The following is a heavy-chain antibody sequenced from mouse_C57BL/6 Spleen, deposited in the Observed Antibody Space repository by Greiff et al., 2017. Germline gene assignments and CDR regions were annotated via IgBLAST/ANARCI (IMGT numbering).Heavy chain of an antibody. V-gene: IGHV1-69*01. CDR3: AHYYGSSYGYFDV. CDR1: GYTFTSYW. D-gene: IGHD1-1*01. J-gene: IGHJ1*03. Sequence: QVQLQQPGAELVMPGASVKLSCKASGYTFTSYWMHWVKQRPGQGLEWIGEIDPSDSYTNYNQKFKGKSTLTVAKSSSTAYMQLSSLTSEDSAVYYCAHYYGSSYGYFDVWGTGTTVTVSS. CDR2: IDPSDSYT.